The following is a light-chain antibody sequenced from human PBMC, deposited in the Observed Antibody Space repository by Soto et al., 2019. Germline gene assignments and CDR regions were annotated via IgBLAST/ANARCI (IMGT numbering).Light chain of an antibody. J-gene: IGLJ3*02. CDR1: SSNIGAGYD. Sequence: QSVLTQPPSVSGAPGQRVTISCTRSSSNIGAGYDVHWYQQVPGTAPKLLIFANSNRPSGVPDRFSGSKSGTSASLAITGLQAEDEADYYCQSYDSSLSGWVFGGGTKLTVL. V-gene: IGLV1-40*01. CDR3: QSYDSSLSGWV. CDR2: ANS.